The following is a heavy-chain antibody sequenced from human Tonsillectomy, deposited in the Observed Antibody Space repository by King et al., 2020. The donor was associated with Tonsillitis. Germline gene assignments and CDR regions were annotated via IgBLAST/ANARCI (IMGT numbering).Heavy chain of an antibody. CDR2: INQNGGET. CDR1: GLTFSSYW. Sequence: VQLMESGGGLVQPGGSLRLSCAVSGLTFSSYWMSWVRQAPGKGLEWVANINQNGGETYYVGSVKGRFTISRDNAKNSLYLQMNSLRADDTAVYYCARDVTFGGKYWGPGTLVTVSS. V-gene: IGHV3-7*03. CDR3: ARDVTFGGKY. J-gene: IGHJ4*02. D-gene: IGHD4-23*01.